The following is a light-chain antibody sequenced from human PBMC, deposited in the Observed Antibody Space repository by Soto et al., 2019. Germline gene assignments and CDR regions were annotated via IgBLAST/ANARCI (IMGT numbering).Light chain of an antibody. CDR2: RAS. CDR1: QSITNN. CDR3: QQSYSTPPWT. J-gene: IGKJ1*01. V-gene: IGKV3-15*01. Sequence: EILMTQSPATLSVPPGERSTPSCMASQSITNNLAWYQHKPGQAPRLLIYRASARATGIPARFSGSGSGTEFTLNINSLQSEDFATYYCQQSYSTPPWTFGQGNRWRS.